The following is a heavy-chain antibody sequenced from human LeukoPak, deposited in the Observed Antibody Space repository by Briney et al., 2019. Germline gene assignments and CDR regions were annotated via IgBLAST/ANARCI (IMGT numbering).Heavy chain of an antibody. D-gene: IGHD2-2*01. CDR1: GFTFSSYS. CDR2: ISSSGSFI. Sequence: PGGSLRLSCAASGFTFSSYSMNWVRQAPGEGLEWVSSISSSGSFIYYADSVKGRFTISRDNARNSLFLQMNSPRAEDTAVYYCARDLRYCSSASCSENGAFDIWGQGTMVTVSS. V-gene: IGHV3-21*01. CDR3: ARDLRYCSSASCSENGAFDI. J-gene: IGHJ3*02.